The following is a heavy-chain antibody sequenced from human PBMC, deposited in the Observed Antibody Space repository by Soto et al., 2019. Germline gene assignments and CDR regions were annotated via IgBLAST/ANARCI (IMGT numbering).Heavy chain of an antibody. D-gene: IGHD5-12*01. J-gene: IGHJ5*02. V-gene: IGHV1-69*02. CDR2: IIPILGIA. Sequence: QVQLVQSGAEVKKPGSSVKVSCKASGGTFSSYTISWVRQAPGQGLEWMGRIIPILGIANYAQKFQGRVTITADKSTSTAYMELSSLRSEDTAVYYGARPRGYSGYDFWFDPWGQGTLVTVSS. CDR1: GGTFSSYT. CDR3: ARPRGYSGYDFWFDP.